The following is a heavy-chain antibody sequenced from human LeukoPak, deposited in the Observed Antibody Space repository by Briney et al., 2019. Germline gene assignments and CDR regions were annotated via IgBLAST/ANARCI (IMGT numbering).Heavy chain of an antibody. D-gene: IGHD2/OR15-2a*01. CDR3: ARDRHFLGYYYYYGMDV. Sequence: GGSLRFSCAASGFTFSSYWMSWVRQAPGKGLEWVANIKQDGSEKYYVDSVKGRFTISRDNAKNSLYLQMNSLRAEDTAVYYCARDRHFLGYYYYYGMDVWGKGTTVTVSS. CDR1: GFTFSSYW. J-gene: IGHJ6*04. CDR2: IKQDGSEK. V-gene: IGHV3-7*01.